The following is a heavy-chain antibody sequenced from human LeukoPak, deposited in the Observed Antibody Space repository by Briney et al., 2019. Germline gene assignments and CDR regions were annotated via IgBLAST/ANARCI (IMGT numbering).Heavy chain of an antibody. J-gene: IGHJ4*02. D-gene: IGHD6-19*01. CDR2: INHSGST. Sequence: SETLSLTCAVYGGSFSGYYWSWIRQPPGKGLEWIGEINHSGSTNYNPSLKSRVTISVDTSKNQFSLKLSSVTAADTAVYYCAREGLILGSGWSPFDYWGQGTLVTVSS. V-gene: IGHV4-34*01. CDR3: AREGLILGSGWSPFDY. CDR1: GGSFSGYY.